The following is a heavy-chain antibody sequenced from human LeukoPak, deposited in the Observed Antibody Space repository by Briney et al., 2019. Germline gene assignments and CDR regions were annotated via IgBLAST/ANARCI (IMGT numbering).Heavy chain of an antibody. V-gene: IGHV1-2*02. D-gene: IGHD4-17*01. CDR2: INPNSGGT. CDR1: GYTFTGYY. CDR3: ARFPEATYGDYYYGMDV. J-gene: IGHJ6*02. Sequence: ASVKVSCKASGYTFTGYYMHWVRQAPGQGLEWMGWINPNSGGTNYAQKFQGRVTMTRDTSIGTAYMELGRLRSDDTAVYYCARFPEATYGDYYYGMDVWGQGTTVTVSS.